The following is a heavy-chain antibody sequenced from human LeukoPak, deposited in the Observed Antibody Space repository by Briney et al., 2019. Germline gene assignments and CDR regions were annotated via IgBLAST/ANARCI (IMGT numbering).Heavy chain of an antibody. V-gene: IGHV1-2*06. J-gene: IGHJ3*02. CDR1: GYTFTGYY. Sequence: ASVKVSCKACGYTFTGYYMHWVRQAPGQGLEWMGRINPNSGGTNYAQKFQGRVTMTRDTSISTAYMELSRLRSDDTAVYYCARADSGYYVRDAFDIWGQGTMVTVSS. CDR2: INPNSGGT. CDR3: ARADSGYYVRDAFDI. D-gene: IGHD3-22*01.